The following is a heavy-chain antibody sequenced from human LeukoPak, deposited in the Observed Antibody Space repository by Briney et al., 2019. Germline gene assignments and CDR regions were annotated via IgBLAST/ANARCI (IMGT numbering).Heavy chain of an antibody. J-gene: IGHJ4*02. Sequence: GGSLRLSCVASGFTISSYWMHWVRQAPGKGLEWVANIKQDGSEEYYVDSVKGRFTISRDNAKNSLYLQMNSLRAEDTAVYYCARDLYYDSSGYYLWGQGTLVTVSS. CDR3: ARDLYYDSSGYYL. CDR1: GFTISSYW. D-gene: IGHD3-22*01. CDR2: IKQDGSEE. V-gene: IGHV3-7*01.